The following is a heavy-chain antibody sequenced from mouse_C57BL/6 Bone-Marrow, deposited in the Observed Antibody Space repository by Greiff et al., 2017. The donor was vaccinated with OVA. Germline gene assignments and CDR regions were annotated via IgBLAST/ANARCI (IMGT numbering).Heavy chain of an antibody. CDR2: ISNGGGST. V-gene: IGHV5-12*01. CDR3: ARRGGYYNSNYEGFAY. CDR1: GFTFSDYY. Sequence: EVKLVESGGGLVQPGGSVKLSCAASGFTFSDYYMYWVRQTPEKRLEWVAYISNGGGSTYYPDTVKGRFTISRDNAKNTLYLQMSRLKSEDTAMYYCARRGGYYNSNYEGFAYWGQGTLVTVSA. D-gene: IGHD2-5*01. J-gene: IGHJ3*01.